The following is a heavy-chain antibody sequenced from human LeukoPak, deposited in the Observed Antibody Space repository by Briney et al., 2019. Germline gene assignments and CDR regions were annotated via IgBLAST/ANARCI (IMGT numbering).Heavy chain of an antibody. CDR1: GYTCTSYG. CDR2: ISAYNGNT. Sequence: GASVKVSCKASGYTCTSYGISWVRQAPGQGLEWMGWISAYNGNTNYAQKLQGRVTMTTDTSTSTAYMELRSLRSDDTAVYYCASIYGDYDYDAFDIWGQGTMVTVSS. V-gene: IGHV1-18*04. CDR3: ASIYGDYDYDAFDI. D-gene: IGHD4-17*01. J-gene: IGHJ3*02.